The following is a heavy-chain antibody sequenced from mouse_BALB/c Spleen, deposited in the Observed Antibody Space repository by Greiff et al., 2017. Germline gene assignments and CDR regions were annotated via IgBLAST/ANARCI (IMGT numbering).Heavy chain of an antibody. V-gene: IGHV1S29*02. CDR1: GYTFTDYN. CDR2: IYPYNGGT. CDR3: ACYDYDVGFAY. D-gene: IGHD2-4*01. J-gene: IGHJ3*01. Sequence: VQLKESGPELVKPGASVKISCKASGYTFTDYNMHWVKQSHGKSLEWIGYIYPYNGGTGYNQKFKSKATLTVDNSSSTAYMELRSLTSEDSAVYYCACYDYDVGFAYWGQGTLVTVSA.